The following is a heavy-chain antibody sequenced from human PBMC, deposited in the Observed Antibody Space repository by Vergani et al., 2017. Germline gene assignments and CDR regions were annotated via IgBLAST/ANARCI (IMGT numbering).Heavy chain of an antibody. CDR3: VNDHSSCWLYFDY. CDR1: GFTFSSYA. D-gene: IGHD6-19*01. CDR2: ISSNGGSK. J-gene: IGHJ4*02. Sequence: EVQLVESGGGLVQPGGSLRLSCSASGFTFSSYAMHWVRQAPGKGLEYVSAISSNGGSKYYAYSVKGRFTISRDNSKNTLYLQMSSLRAEDTAVYYCVNDHSSCWLYFDYWGQGTLVTVSS. V-gene: IGHV3-64D*06.